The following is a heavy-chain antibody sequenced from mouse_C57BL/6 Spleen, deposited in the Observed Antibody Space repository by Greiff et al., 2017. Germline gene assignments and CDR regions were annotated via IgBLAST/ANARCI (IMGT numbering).Heavy chain of an antibody. D-gene: IGHD2-1*01. CDR3: ARRGLNYDYFDV. V-gene: IGHV1-61*01. J-gene: IGHJ1*03. CDR1: GYTFTSYW. Sequence: QVQLQQPGAELVRPGSSVKLSCKASGYTFTSYWMDWVKQRPGQGLEWIGNIYPSDSETHYNQKFKDKATLPVDKSSSTAYMQLSSLTSEDSAVYYCARRGLNYDYFDVWGIGTTDSVSS. CDR2: IYPSDSET.